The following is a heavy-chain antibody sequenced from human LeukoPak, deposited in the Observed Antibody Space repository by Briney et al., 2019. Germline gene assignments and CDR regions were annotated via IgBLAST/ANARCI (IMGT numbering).Heavy chain of an antibody. CDR1: GGSISSYY. J-gene: IGHJ3*02. CDR2: IYTSGST. Sequence: SETLSLTCTVSGGSISSYYWSWIRQPAVKALEWIGRIYTSGSTNYNPSLKSRVTMSVDTSKNRFSLKLSSVTAADTAVYYCARHGPMRAFDIWGQGTMVTVSS. V-gene: IGHV4-4*07. CDR3: ARHGPMRAFDI.